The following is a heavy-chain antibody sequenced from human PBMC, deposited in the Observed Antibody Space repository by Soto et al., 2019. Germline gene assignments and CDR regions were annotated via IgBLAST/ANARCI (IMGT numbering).Heavy chain of an antibody. Sequence: GGSLRLSCEASGFTFSSYAMSWVRQAPGKGPEWVSGISSSGGNTYYADSVKGRFTISRDNSKNTLFLQMNSLRAEDTAVYYCARDLGRKDIVLVPAANMMGWFDPWGQGTLVTVSS. CDR2: ISSSGGNT. D-gene: IGHD2-2*01. CDR3: ARDLGRKDIVLVPAANMMGWFDP. CDR1: GFTFSSYA. V-gene: IGHV3-23*01. J-gene: IGHJ5*02.